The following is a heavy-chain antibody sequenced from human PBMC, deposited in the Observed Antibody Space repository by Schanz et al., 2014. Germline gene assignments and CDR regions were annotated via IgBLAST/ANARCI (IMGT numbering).Heavy chain of an antibody. CDR1: GFTFSSYG. J-gene: IGHJ6*02. CDR2: IWFDGNNK. D-gene: IGHD1-26*01. CDR3: ARGLGATTLFYYYGMDV. V-gene: IGHV3-33*01. Sequence: QVQLVESGGGVVQPGRSLRLSCATSGFTFSSYGMHWVRQAPGKGLEWVAVIWFDGNNKYYADSVKGRFTISRDNAKNSLYLQMHSLRAEDTAVYYCARGLGATTLFYYYGMDVWGQGTTVTVSS.